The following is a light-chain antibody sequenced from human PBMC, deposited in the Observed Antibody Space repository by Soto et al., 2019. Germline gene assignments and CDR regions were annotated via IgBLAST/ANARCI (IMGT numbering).Light chain of an antibody. CDR3: MQRTHVPIT. Sequence: DIVVTQPPLSLSVTPGQPASMSCKSSQSLLYIDGKTYLYCYLQRPGQPPQLLIYDVSNRFSGVPDRFSGSGSGTDFTLKISRVEAEDVGVYYCMQRTHVPITFGQGTRLEIK. CDR2: DVS. CDR1: QSLLYIDGKTY. V-gene: IGKV2D-29*01. J-gene: IGKJ5*01.